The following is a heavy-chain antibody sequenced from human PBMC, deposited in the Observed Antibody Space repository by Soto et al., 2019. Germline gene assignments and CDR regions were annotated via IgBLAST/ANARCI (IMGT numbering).Heavy chain of an antibody. J-gene: IGHJ4*02. V-gene: IGHV3-23*01. CDR1: GFTFNNYA. Sequence: EVQLLESGGGLLQPGGSLRLSCSASGFTFNNYAMAWVRQAPGEGLEWVSGISGSGATPYYADSVKGRFTISRDNSKNPLFLKINSLSAGDTAFFFCARAGYCPGVSCYFSSFASGGRGPLVPVPS. D-gene: IGHD2-15*01. CDR3: ARAGYCPGVSCYFSSFAS. CDR2: ISGSGATP.